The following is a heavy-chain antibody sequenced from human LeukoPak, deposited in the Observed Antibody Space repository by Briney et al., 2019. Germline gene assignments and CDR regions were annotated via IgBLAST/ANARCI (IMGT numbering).Heavy chain of an antibody. CDR2: ISWNSGSI. D-gene: IGHD1-26*01. Sequence: PGGSLRLSCAASGFTFDDYAMHWVRQAPGKGLEWVSGISWNSGSIGYADSVKGRFTISRDNAKNSLYLQMNSLRAEDTALYYCAKAGGSYWGHYFQHWGQGTLVTVSS. V-gene: IGHV3-9*01. CDR3: AKAGGSYWGHYFQH. J-gene: IGHJ1*01. CDR1: GFTFDDYA.